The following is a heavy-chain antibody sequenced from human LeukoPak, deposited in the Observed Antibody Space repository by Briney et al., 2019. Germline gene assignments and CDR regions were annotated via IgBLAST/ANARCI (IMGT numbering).Heavy chain of an antibody. D-gene: IGHD3-16*01. CDR3: ARRGSRYVVDY. Sequence: GESLKISCKGSGYTFTRDWIAWVRQMPGKGLELMGIIYPGDSHSIYSPSFQGQVTMSADKSINTAYLQWRSLKASDTAMYYCARRGSRYVVDYWGQGTLVTVSS. J-gene: IGHJ4*02. V-gene: IGHV5-51*01. CDR1: GYTFTRDW. CDR2: IYPGDSHS.